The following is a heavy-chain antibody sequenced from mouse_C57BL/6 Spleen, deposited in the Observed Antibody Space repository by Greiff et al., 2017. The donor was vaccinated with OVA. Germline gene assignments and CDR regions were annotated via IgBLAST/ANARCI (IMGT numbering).Heavy chain of an antibody. CDR3: ARGGDGSSLFDY. Sequence: QVQLQQPGAELVKPGASVKLSCKASGYTFTSYWMQWVKQRPGQGLEWIGEIDPSDSYTNYNQKFKGKATLTVDTSSSTAYMRLSSLTSEDSAVYYCARGGDGSSLFDYWGQGTTLTVSS. D-gene: IGHD1-1*01. CDR1: GYTFTSYW. J-gene: IGHJ2*01. V-gene: IGHV1-50*01. CDR2: IDPSDSYT.